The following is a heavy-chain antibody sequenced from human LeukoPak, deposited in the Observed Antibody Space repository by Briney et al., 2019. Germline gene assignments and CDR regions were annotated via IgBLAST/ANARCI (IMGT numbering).Heavy chain of an antibody. Sequence: ASVKVSCKASDNTFSNYGVTWVRQAPGQGLEWMGWITAYNGNTKYAQKFQGRVTMTTESPTSTVFMELRSLTSDDTAVYYCARAKAYYEILTAYNPWGQGTLVTVSS. V-gene: IGHV1-18*04. CDR1: DNTFSNYG. CDR2: ITAYNGNT. CDR3: ARAKAYYEILTAYNP. D-gene: IGHD3-9*01. J-gene: IGHJ5*02.